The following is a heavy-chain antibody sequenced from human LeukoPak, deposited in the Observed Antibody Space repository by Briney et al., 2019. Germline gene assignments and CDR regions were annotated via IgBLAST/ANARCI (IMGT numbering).Heavy chain of an antibody. CDR3: ARRLAVAGVGDL. D-gene: IGHD6-19*01. V-gene: IGHV3-7*01. CDR1: GFTFSNYY. J-gene: IGHJ5*02. CDR2: IKQDGSEE. Sequence: PGGSLRLSCAASGFTFSNYYMTWVRQAPGKGLEWVANIKQDGSEEYYVDSVKGRFTISRDNAKSSLYLQMNSLRADDTAVYFCARRLAVAGVGDLWGQGTLVTVSS.